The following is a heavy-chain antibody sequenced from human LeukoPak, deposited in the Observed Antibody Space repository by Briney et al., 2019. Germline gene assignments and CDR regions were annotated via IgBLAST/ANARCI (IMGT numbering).Heavy chain of an antibody. Sequence: PGGSLRLSCAASGFTFSSYDMNWVRQAPGKGPEWVSYISSRGTTMYYADSVKGRFTISRDNAKNSLYLQMNSLRAEDTALYYCARETGTTFPYYYYMDVWGKGTTVTVSS. CDR2: ISSRGTTM. CDR3: ARETGTTFPYYYYMDV. CDR1: GFTFSSYD. V-gene: IGHV3-48*04. J-gene: IGHJ6*03. D-gene: IGHD1-7*01.